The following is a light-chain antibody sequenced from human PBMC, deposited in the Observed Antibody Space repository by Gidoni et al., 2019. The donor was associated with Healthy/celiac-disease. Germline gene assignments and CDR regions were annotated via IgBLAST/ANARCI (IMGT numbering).Light chain of an antibody. CDR1: QSLLHRNGYNY. CDR2: LGS. V-gene: IGKV2-28*01. CDR3: MQALQTPVT. J-gene: IGKJ1*01. Sequence: DIVMTQSPLSLPVTPGAPASISCRSSQSLLHRNGYNYLDWYLQKPGLSPQLLIYLGSNRASGVPDRVSGRGSGTDFTLKISRVEAEDVGVYYCMQALQTPVTFGQGTKVEIK.